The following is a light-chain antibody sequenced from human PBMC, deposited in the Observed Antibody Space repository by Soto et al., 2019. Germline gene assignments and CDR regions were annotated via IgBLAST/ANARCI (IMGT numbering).Light chain of an antibody. CDR2: LNNDGSH. Sequence: QPVLTQSPSASASLGASVKLTCTLSSGHSSYAIAWHQQQPEKGPRYLMNLNNDGSHSKGDGIPDRFSGSSSGAERYLTISSLQSEDEDDYYCQTWGTGIRVFGGGTKLTVL. CDR1: SGHSSYA. CDR3: QTWGTGIRV. V-gene: IGLV4-69*01. J-gene: IGLJ3*02.